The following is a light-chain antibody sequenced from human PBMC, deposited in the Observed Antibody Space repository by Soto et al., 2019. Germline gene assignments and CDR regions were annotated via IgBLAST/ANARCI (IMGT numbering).Light chain of an antibody. CDR3: QQYSDWQYT. CDR2: GAS. J-gene: IGKJ2*01. Sequence: EVVLTQSPATLSVSPGERATLSCRASQSVSSKLAWYHHKPGQAPSLLIYGASTRAAGIAARFSGSGSGTEFTLTINSLQSEDFAVYYCQQYSDWQYTFGQGTKLEIK. V-gene: IGKV3D-15*01. CDR1: QSVSSK.